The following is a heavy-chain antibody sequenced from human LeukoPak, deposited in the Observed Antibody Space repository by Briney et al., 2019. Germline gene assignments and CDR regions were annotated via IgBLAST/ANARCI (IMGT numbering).Heavy chain of an antibody. CDR2: IYYSGST. J-gene: IGHJ4*02. CDR1: GGSVSSGSYY. Sequence: SETLSLTCTVSGGSVSSGSYYWSWIRQPPGTGLEWIGYIYYSGSTNYNPSLKSRVTISVDTSKNQFSLKLSSVTAADTAVYYCARGTMVRGGPQDYWGQGTLVTVSS. D-gene: IGHD3-10*01. V-gene: IGHV4-61*01. CDR3: ARGTMVRGGPQDY.